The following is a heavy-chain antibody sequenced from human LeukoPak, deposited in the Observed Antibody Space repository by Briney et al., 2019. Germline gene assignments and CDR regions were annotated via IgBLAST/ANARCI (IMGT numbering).Heavy chain of an antibody. CDR1: GLTFNSHS. D-gene: IGHD3-3*01. J-gene: IGHJ4*02. CDR2: IYSGGST. V-gene: IGHV3-53*01. CDR3: ARAFSY. Sequence: GGSLRLSCVASGLTFNSHSMSWVRQAPGKGLEWVSVIYSGGSTYYADSVKGRFTISRDNSKNTLYLQMNSLRAEDTAVYYCARAFSYWGQGTLVTVSS.